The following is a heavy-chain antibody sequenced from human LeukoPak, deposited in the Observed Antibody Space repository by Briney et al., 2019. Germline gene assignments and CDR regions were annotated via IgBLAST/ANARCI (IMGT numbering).Heavy chain of an antibody. CDR1: GFTFSTYW. D-gene: IGHD1-26*01. V-gene: IGHV3-7*01. J-gene: IGHJ4*02. CDR3: ARDKIVGATYFDS. CDR2: IKQDGSEK. Sequence: GGSLRLSCAASGFTFSTYWMSWVRQAPGKGLEWVANIKQDGSEKYYVDSVKGRFTISRDNAKNSLYLQMNSLRAEDAAVYYCARDKIVGATYFDSWGQGTLVTVSS.